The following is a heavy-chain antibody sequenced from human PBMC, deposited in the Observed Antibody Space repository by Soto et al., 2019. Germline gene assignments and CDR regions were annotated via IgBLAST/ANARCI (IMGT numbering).Heavy chain of an antibody. J-gene: IGHJ4*02. V-gene: IGHV3-66*01. Sequence: PGGSLRLSCAASGFTFSSYSMNWVRQAPGKGLEWVSVIFTTGTTYYADSVKGRFTISRDDSKNTLYLQMNSLRAEDTAVYYCARERYSYGFDYCGQGTVVTVSP. CDR2: IFTTGTT. D-gene: IGHD5-18*01. CDR3: ARERYSYGFDY. CDR1: GFTFSSYS.